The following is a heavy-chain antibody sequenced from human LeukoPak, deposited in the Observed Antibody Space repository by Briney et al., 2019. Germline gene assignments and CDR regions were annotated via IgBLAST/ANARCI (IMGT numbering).Heavy chain of an antibody. CDR2: IYYSGST. D-gene: IGHD5-12*01. Sequence: PSETLSLTCTVSGGSISSSSYYWGWIRQPPGKGLEWIGSIYYSGSTYYNPSLKSRVTISVDTSKNQFSLKLSSVTAADTAVYYCARPNIPGYGGEGAIDYWGQGTLVTVSS. CDR1: GGSISSSSYY. J-gene: IGHJ4*02. CDR3: ARPNIPGYGGEGAIDY. V-gene: IGHV4-39*01.